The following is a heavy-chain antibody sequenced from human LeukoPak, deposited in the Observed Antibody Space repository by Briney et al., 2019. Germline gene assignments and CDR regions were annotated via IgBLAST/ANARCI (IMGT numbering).Heavy chain of an antibody. CDR1: GGTFISYA. V-gene: IGHV1-69*13. D-gene: IGHD3-10*01. CDR2: IIPIFGTA. CDR3: ARDFRELLWFGELLGYYYYYMDV. J-gene: IGHJ6*03. Sequence: GASVKVSCKASGGTFISYAISWVRQAPGQGLEWMGGIIPIFGTANYAQKFQGRVTITADESTSTAYMELSSLRSEDTAVYYCARDFRELLWFGELLGYYYYYMDVWGKGTTVTVSS.